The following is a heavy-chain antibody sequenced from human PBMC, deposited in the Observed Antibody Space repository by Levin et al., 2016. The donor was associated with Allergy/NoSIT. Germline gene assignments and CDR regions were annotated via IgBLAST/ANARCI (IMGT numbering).Heavy chain of an antibody. CDR1: GHGFTGHD. J-gene: IGHJ4*02. D-gene: IGHD3-16*01. CDR3: ARVSIWGDFSFFDH. CDR2: MNPKSGYS. Sequence: ASVKVSCKASGHGFTGHDINWVRQATGQGLEWVGWMNPKSGYSGYAQKFQGRVSLTRNMSINTAYMELSSLTSDDTAIYYCARVSIWGDFSFFDHWGQGILVSVSS. V-gene: IGHV1-8*01.